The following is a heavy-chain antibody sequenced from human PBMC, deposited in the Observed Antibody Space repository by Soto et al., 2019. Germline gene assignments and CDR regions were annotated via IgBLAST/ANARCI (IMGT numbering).Heavy chain of an antibody. D-gene: IGHD4-17*01. CDR3: AKAGDSRYYGDYVVVGYYYYMDV. J-gene: IGHJ6*03. CDR2: ISGSGGST. Sequence: GGSLRLSCAASGFTFSSYAMSWVRQAPGKGLEWVSAISGSGGSTYYADSVKGRFTISRDNSKNTLYLQMNSLRAEDTAVYYCAKAGDSRYYGDYVVVGYYYYMDVWGKGTTVTVSS. V-gene: IGHV3-23*01. CDR1: GFTFSSYA.